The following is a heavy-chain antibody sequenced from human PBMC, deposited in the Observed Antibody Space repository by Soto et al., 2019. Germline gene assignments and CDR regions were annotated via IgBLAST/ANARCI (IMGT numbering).Heavy chain of an antibody. V-gene: IGHV1-46*03. J-gene: IGHJ6*02. CDR3: ARDPGDSSEDYYYYYGMDV. CDR2: INPSGGST. D-gene: IGHD3-22*01. CDR1: GYTFTSYY. Sequence: GASVKVSCKASGYTFTSYYMHWVRQAPGQGLEWMGIINPSGGSTSYAQKFQGRVTMTRDTSTSTVYMELSSLRSEDTAVYYCARDPGDSSEDYYYYYGMDVWGQGTTVTVSS.